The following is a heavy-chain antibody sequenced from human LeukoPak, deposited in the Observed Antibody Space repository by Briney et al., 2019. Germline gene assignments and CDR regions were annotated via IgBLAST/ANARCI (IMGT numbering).Heavy chain of an antibody. J-gene: IGHJ4*02. D-gene: IGHD4-17*01. CDR2: IQQDGSEK. CDR3: ARDLYGDYFFDY. V-gene: IGHV3-7*01. Sequence: PGGSLRLPCAASGFTFSSYWMTWVRQAPGKGLEWVANIQQDGSEKYYVDSVKGRFTISRDNAKNSLYLQMNNLRAEDTAVYYCARDLYGDYFFDYWGQGTLVTVSS. CDR1: GFTFSSYW.